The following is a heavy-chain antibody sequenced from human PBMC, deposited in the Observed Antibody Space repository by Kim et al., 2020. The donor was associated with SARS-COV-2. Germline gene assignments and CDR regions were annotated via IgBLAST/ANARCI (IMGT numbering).Heavy chain of an antibody. CDR1: GFTFSTFG. V-gene: IGHV3-23*01. CDR2: IRYSGGTT. J-gene: IGHJ4*02. Sequence: GGSLRLSCEASGFTFSTFGMNWVRQAPGKGLEWVSSIRYSGGTTYYADSVKGRFTISRDNSKNTLYLQMNSLRAEETAIYYCAKGSFNFDSWGQGTLVTV. CDR3: AKGSFNFDS.